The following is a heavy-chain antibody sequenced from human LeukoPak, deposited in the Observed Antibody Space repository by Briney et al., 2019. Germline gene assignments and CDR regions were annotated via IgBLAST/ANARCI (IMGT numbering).Heavy chain of an antibody. J-gene: IGHJ4*02. CDR3: ARTGYGYNYFDY. CDR2: ISSGGTII. CDR1: GITFSDYS. Sequence: GGSLRLTCAASGITFSDYSMNWVRRAPGKGLEWVSFISSGGTIIYYTDSVKGRFTISRDNAKNSLYLQMNSLRAEDTAEYYCARTGYGYNYFDYWGQGTLVTVSS. V-gene: IGHV3-48*04. D-gene: IGHD3-16*01.